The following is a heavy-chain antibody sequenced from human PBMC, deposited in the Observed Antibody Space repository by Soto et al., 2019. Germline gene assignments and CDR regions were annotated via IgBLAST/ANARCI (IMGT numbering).Heavy chain of an antibody. Sequence: QVQLVESGGGVVQPGGSLRLSCAASGFTFSSYGMHWVRQAPGKGLEWVAVISYDGSNKYYADSVKGRLTISRDNSKNTLYLQMNSLRAEDTGVYYCAQSWLQYYFDYWGQGTLVTVSS. J-gene: IGHJ4*02. CDR2: ISYDGSNK. CDR1: GFTFSSYG. V-gene: IGHV3-30*03. CDR3: AQSWLQYYFDY. D-gene: IGHD3-22*01.